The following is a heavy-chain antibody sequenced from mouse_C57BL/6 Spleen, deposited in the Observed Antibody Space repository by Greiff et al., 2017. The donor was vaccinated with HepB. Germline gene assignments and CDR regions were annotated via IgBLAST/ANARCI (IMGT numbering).Heavy chain of an antibody. CDR3: AREHYGDMAWFAY. V-gene: IGHV1-22*01. Sequence: VQLKESGPELVKPGASVKMSCKASGYTFTDYNMHWVKQSHGKSLEWIGYINPNNGGTSYNQKFKGKATLTVNKSSSTAYMELRSLTSEDSAVYYCAREHYGDMAWFAYWGQGTLVTVSA. CDR1: GYTFTDYN. CDR2: INPNNGGT. D-gene: IGHD1-1*01. J-gene: IGHJ3*01.